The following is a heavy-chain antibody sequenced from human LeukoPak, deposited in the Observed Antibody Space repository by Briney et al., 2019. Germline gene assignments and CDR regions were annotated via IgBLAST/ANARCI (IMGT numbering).Heavy chain of an antibody. Sequence: GTSLRLSCAASGFTLTSYGMHWVRQAPGKGLEWVAVIWYGGSNKNYADSVKGRFTISRDNSKNTLYLQMNSLRTEDTAVYYCTRSYSPNLYYFDYWGQGTLVTFSS. D-gene: IGHD4-11*01. CDR3: TRSYSPNLYYFDY. J-gene: IGHJ4*02. CDR1: GFTLTSYG. V-gene: IGHV3-33*01. CDR2: IWYGGSNK.